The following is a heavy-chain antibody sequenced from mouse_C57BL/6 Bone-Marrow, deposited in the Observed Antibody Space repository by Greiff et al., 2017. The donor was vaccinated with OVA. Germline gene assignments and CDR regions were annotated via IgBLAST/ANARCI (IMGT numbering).Heavy chain of an antibody. CDR1: GYSITSDY. CDR2: ISYSGST. V-gene: IGHV3-8*01. CDR3: AKAGYYYGSSYGYWYFDV. D-gene: IGHD1-1*01. J-gene: IGHJ1*03. Sequence: EVQLQESGPGLAKPSQTLSLTCSVTGYSITSDYWNWIRKFPGNKLEYMGYISYSGSTYYNPSLKSRISITRDTSKNQYYLQLNSVTTEDTATYYCAKAGYYYGSSYGYWYFDVWGTGTTVTVSS.